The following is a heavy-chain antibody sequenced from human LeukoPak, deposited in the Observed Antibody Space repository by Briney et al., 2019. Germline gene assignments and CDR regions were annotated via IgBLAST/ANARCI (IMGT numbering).Heavy chain of an antibody. D-gene: IGHD1-26*01. J-gene: IGHJ4*02. CDR1: GYTFTGYY. CDR2: INPNSGGT. V-gene: IGHV1-2*02. Sequence: ASVKVSCKASGYTFTGYYMHWARQAPGQGLEWMGWINPNSGGTNYAQKFQGRVTMTRDTSISTAYMELSRLRSDDTAVYYCARIVGANPLDFDYWGQGTLVTVSS. CDR3: ARIVGANPLDFDY.